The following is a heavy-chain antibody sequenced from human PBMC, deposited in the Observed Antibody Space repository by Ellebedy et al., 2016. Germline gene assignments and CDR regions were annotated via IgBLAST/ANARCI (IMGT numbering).Heavy chain of an antibody. J-gene: IGHJ3*01. D-gene: IGHD3-3*01. CDR3: AREGGSWGDVYYDFWSGYYTPDAFDF. V-gene: IGHV3-30-3*01. CDR1: GFTFSIYA. Sequence: GGSLRLSCAASGFTFSIYAMHWVRQAPGKGLEWVAVISHDGSNKYYVDSVKGRFSISRDNSKNTLYLQMNSLRPEDTAVYHCAREGGSWGDVYYDFWSGYYTPDAFDFWGQGTMVTVSS. CDR2: ISHDGSNK.